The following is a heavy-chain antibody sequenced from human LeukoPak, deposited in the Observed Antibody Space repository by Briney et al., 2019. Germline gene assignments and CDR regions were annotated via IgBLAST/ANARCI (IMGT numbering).Heavy chain of an antibody. CDR3: ARAGGTTYYFDY. D-gene: IGHD2/OR15-2a*01. CDR1: GYSISSGYY. V-gene: IGHV4-38-2*01. CDR2: IYHSGST. J-gene: IGHJ4*02. Sequence: SETLSLTCAVSGYSISSGYYWGWIRQPPGKGMEWIGSIYHSGSTYYNPSLKSRVTISVDTSKNQFSLKLSSVTAADTAVYYCARAGGTTYYFDYWGQGTLVTVSS.